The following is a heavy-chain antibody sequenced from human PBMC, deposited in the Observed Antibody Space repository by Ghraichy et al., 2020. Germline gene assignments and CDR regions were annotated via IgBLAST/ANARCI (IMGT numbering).Heavy chain of an antibody. V-gene: IGHV4-39*01. CDR1: GGSFSSSTSY. CDR2: IYYSGST. J-gene: IGHJ4*02. Sequence: SQTLSLTCTVSGGSFSSSTSYWGWIRQPPGKGLEWIGSIYYSGSTYYNPSLKSRVTISVDTSKNQFSLKLSSVTAADTDVFSCARASKGGSPVTTSLWGSIAPRYYVDYWGQGTLVTVSS. D-gene: IGHD4-17*01. CDR3: ARASKGGSPVTTSLWGSIAPRYYVDY.